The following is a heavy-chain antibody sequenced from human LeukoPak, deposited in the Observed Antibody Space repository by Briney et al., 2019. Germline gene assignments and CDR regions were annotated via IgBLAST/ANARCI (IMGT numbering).Heavy chain of an antibody. CDR1: GDSVSSNSAA. V-gene: IGHV6-1*01. J-gene: IGHJ4*02. D-gene: IGHD2-2*01. CDR3: AKGDCSSTSCYGSFDY. Sequence: SQTLSLTCAISGDSVSSNSAAWNWIRQSPSRGLGWLGRTYYRSKWYNDYAVSVKSRITINPDTSKNQFSLQLNSVTPEDTAVYYCAKGDCSSTSCYGSFDYWGQGTLVTVSS. CDR2: TYYRSKWYN.